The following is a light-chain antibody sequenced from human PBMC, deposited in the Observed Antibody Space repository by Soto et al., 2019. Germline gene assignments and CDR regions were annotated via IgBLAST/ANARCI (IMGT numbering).Light chain of an antibody. CDR2: EGS. CDR1: SSDVGSYNL. CDR3: CSYAGSSTLYV. V-gene: IGLV2-23*01. J-gene: IGLJ1*01. Sequence: QSALTQPASVSGSPGQSITISCTGTSSDVGSYNLVSWYQQHPGKALRLMIYEGSKRPSGVSYRFSGSKSGNTASLTISGLQAEDEADYYCCSYAGSSTLYVFGTGTKLTVL.